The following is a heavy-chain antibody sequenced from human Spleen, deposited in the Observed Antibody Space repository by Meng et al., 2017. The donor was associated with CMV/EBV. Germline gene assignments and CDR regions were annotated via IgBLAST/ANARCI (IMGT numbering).Heavy chain of an antibody. CDR2: INPNSGGT. D-gene: IGHD4-17*01. V-gene: IGHV1-2*02. Sequence: ASVKVSCKASGYTFTGYYMHWVRQAPGQGLEWMGWINPNSGGTNYAQKFQGRVTMTRDTSISTAYMELSRLRSDDTAVYYCAREYGDPKYYYGMDVWGQGTTVTVSS. CDR3: AREYGDPKYYYGMDV. CDR1: GYTFTGYY. J-gene: IGHJ6*02.